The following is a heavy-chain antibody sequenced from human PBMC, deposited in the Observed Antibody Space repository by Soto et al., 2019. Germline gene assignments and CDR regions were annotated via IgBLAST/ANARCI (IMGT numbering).Heavy chain of an antibody. Sequence: QLQLQESGPGLVKPSETLSLTCTVSGGSISSSSYYWGWIRQPPGKGLEWIGSLYYSGSTYYNPSLKSRVTISVDTSKNQFSLKLSSVTAADTAVYYCARLLRGGGYRPIWGAFDIWGQGTMVTVSS. CDR1: GGSISSSSYY. J-gene: IGHJ3*02. D-gene: IGHD5-18*01. CDR2: LYYSGST. V-gene: IGHV4-39*01. CDR3: ARLLRGGGYRPIWGAFDI.